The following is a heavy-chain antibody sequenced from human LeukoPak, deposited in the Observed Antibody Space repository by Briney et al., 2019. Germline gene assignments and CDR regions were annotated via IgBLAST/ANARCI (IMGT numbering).Heavy chain of an antibody. CDR3: ARINWNYDVWFDP. CDR1: GFTFTSFA. V-gene: IGHV3-23*01. J-gene: IGHJ5*02. Sequence: GGSLRLSCAASGFTFTSFAMSWVRQAPGKGLEWVSTISRSGVATYYANSVKGRFTISRDNSKNTVYVQMNSLRAEDTALYYCARINWNYDVWFDPWGQGTLVTVSS. D-gene: IGHD1-7*01. CDR2: ISRSGVAT.